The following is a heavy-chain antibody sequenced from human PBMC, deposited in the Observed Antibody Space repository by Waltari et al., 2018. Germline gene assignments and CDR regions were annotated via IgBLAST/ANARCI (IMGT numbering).Heavy chain of an antibody. V-gene: IGHV4-59*01. J-gene: IGHJ4*02. CDR1: GDSMNTNY. D-gene: IGHD2-15*01. CDR3: ARGDNWWYGFDF. Sequence: QVQLQESGPGLLKPSETLSLTCIVAGDSMNTNYWSWIRQPPGGELEWIANIFYSGGTNYNPSLKSRVTMSVDTSKNQFSLKLRSVTAADTAVYYCARGDNWWYGFDFWGQGIPVTVSS. CDR2: IFYSGGT.